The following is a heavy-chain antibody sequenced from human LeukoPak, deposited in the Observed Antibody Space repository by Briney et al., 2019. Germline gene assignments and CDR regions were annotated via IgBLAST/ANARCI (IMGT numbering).Heavy chain of an antibody. CDR3: ARVRGSYLFDY. V-gene: IGHV4-38-2*02. J-gene: IGHJ4*02. CDR2: IYHSGST. CDR1: GYSISSDYY. D-gene: IGHD1-26*01. Sequence: SETLSLTCTVSGYSISSDYYWDWVRQPPGKGLEYIGSIYHSGSTYYNPSLKSRVTISVDTSKNQFSLKLSSVTAADTAVYYCARVRGSYLFDYWGQGTLVTVSS.